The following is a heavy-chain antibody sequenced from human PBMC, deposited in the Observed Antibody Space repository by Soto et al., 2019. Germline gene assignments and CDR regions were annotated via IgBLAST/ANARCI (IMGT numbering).Heavy chain of an antibody. V-gene: IGHV3-21*06. D-gene: IGHD2-2*02. CDR3: ARGKSGNTDPSFDF. CDR2: ISSFSSYI. J-gene: IGHJ4*02. Sequence: GGSLRLSCAGSGFTLSSHTMIWVRQAPGKGLEWVSSISSFSSYIFYSDSVKGRFTVSRDNAKNSLYLQMNSLRVEDTAVYYCARGKSGNTDPSFDFWGQGALVTVSS. CDR1: GFTLSSHT.